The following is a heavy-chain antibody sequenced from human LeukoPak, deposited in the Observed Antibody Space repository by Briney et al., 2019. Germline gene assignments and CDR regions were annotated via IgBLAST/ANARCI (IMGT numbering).Heavy chain of an antibody. CDR3: ASGTYRLGDY. CDR2: IGGSGEDT. D-gene: IGHD3-10*01. J-gene: IGHJ4*02. V-gene: IGHV3-23*01. Sequence: PGGSLRLSCEASGFGFSTYAMSWVRQAPGKGLEWVAGIGGSGEDTHYAHSVKGRFRISRDNSKNTLYLQMNSLRNEDTAIYYCASGTYRLGDYWGQGTLVPVSS. CDR1: GFGFSTYA.